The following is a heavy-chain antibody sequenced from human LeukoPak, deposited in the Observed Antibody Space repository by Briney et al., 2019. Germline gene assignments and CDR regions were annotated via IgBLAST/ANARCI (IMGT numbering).Heavy chain of an antibody. Sequence: PSETLSLTCTISGASIGSYYWSWIRQPAGKGLEWIGRMFTSGSINYNPSLKSRVTMSIDTSKNQLSLKVTSVTAADTAVYYCARWGFSGYDSDAFDIWGQGTMVTVSS. CDR1: GASIGSYY. J-gene: IGHJ3*02. CDR3: ARWGFSGYDSDAFDI. D-gene: IGHD5-12*01. V-gene: IGHV4-4*07. CDR2: MFTSGSI.